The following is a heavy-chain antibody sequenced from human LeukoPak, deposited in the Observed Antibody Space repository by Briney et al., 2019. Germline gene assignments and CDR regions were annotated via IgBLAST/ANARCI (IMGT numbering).Heavy chain of an antibody. CDR2: ISGSNGNT. Sequence: ASVKVSCKASGYSFNRYGVSWVRQAPGRGLEWVGWISGSNGNTYYAQNFQGRVTMTTDVSTGTAYMDLNNLSFDDTAMYYCARSAFGGVIVRAPNLDYWGQGTLVTVSS. V-gene: IGHV1-18*01. J-gene: IGHJ4*02. D-gene: IGHD3-16*02. CDR3: ARSAFGGVIVRAPNLDY. CDR1: GYSFNRYG.